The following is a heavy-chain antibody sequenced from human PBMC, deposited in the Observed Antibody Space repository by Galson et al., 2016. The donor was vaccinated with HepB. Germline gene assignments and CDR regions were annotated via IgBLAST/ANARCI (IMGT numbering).Heavy chain of an antibody. CDR3: TRGGLDY. J-gene: IGHJ4*02. CDR2: ISSNEGST. Sequence: SLRLSCAASGFTFSSFVMHWVRQAPGKGLEYVSGISSNEGSTYYADSVKGRFTISRDNAKNTLSLQVSSLRSEDTAVYYCTRGGLDYWGQGTLVTVSS. CDR1: GFTFSSFV. D-gene: IGHD2-8*02. V-gene: IGHV3-64D*06.